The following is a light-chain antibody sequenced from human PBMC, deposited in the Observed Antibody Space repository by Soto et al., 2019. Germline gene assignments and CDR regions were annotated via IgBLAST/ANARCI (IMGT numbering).Light chain of an antibody. V-gene: IGKV3-11*01. Sequence: IVLTQSPATLSLSPGERATLSCRASQSVSSFLAWYQQKPGQAPRLLISDASNRATGIPGRFSGSGSGTDFSLTISSLEPEDFAVYYCQQRSNWPWTFGRGTKVEIK. CDR3: QQRSNWPWT. CDR2: DAS. J-gene: IGKJ1*01. CDR1: QSVSSF.